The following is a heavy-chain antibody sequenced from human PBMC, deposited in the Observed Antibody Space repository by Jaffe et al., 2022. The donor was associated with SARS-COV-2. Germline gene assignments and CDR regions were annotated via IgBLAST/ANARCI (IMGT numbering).Heavy chain of an antibody. D-gene: IGHD3-10*01. J-gene: IGHJ2*01. CDR3: AREFGEPGNWYFDL. CDR2: IDIAGGT. CDR1: GFTFSRHD. Sequence: EVLLVESGGGLVQPGGSLRLSCAATGFTFSRHDIHWVRQVTGKGLEWVSGIDIAGGTYYAGSVKGRFTISRENAKNSFYLQMNSLRAGDTAVYYCAREFGEPGNWYFDLWGRGTQVTVSP. V-gene: IGHV3-13*01.